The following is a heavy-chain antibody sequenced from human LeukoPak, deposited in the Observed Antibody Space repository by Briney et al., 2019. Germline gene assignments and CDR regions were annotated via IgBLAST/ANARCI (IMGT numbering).Heavy chain of an antibody. CDR3: ARGGAQWRWELQSDY. V-gene: IGHV4-59*01. CDR1: GGSISSYY. D-gene: IGHD1-26*01. CDR2: IYYSGST. Sequence: SETLSLTCTVSGGSISSYYWSWIRQPPGKGLEWIGYIYYSGSTNYNPSLKSRVTISVDTSKNQFSLKLSSVTAADTAVYYCARGGAQWRWELQSDYWGQGTLVAVSS. J-gene: IGHJ4*02.